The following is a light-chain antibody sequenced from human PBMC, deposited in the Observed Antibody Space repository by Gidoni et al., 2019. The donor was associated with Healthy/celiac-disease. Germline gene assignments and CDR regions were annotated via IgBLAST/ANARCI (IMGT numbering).Light chain of an antibody. J-gene: IGLJ3*02. CDR2: SNN. V-gene: IGLV1-44*01. CDR3: AAWDDSLNGYWV. Sequence: QSLLTQPPSPSGTPRQRVTISCSGSSSNIGSNTVNWYQPLPGTAPKLLIYSNNQRPSGVPDRFSGSKSGTSASLAISGLQSEDEADYYCAAWDDSLNGYWVFGGGTKLTVL. CDR1: SSNIGSNT.